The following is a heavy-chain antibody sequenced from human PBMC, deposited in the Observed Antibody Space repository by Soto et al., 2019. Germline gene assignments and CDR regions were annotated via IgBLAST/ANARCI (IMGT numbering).Heavy chain of an antibody. D-gene: IGHD4-17*01. Sequence: SGPTLVNPTETLTLTCTVSGFSLTTGKMGVSWIRQPPGKALEWLAHIFSDNERSYSTSLQGRLTISKDTSGSQVVLSMANVDPVDTATYYCARMNVDSYQFYYAMDVWGQGTTVTVSS. J-gene: IGHJ6*02. CDR2: IFSDNER. V-gene: IGHV2-26*01. CDR3: ARMNVDSYQFYYAMDV. CDR1: GFSLTTGKMG.